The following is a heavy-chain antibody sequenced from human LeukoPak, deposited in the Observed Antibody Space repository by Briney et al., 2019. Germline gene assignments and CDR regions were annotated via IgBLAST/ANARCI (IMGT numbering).Heavy chain of an antibody. CDR3: TSWGDTTAEYFQR. CDR2: LNPDGRAT. J-gene: IGHJ1*01. Sequence: AHLNPDGRATYYVDSVKGRFTISRDNAQNSMYLQMNSLRVEDTAVYYCTSWGDTTAEYFQRWGQGTLVTVSS. D-gene: IGHD2-21*02. V-gene: IGHV3-7*01.